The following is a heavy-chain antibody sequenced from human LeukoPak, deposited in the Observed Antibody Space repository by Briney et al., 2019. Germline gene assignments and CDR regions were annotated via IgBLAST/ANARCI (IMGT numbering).Heavy chain of an antibody. J-gene: IGHJ4*02. Sequence: SETLSLTCTVSGGSISSSSYYWGWIRQPPGKGLERIGSIYYSVSTYYTPSLKSRVTISVDTTKNQFSLKRSSVTAADTAVYYCARHKNYYGSEFDYWGQGTLVTVSS. CDR1: GGSISSSSYY. CDR3: ARHKNYYGSEFDY. D-gene: IGHD3-10*01. CDR2: IYYSVST. V-gene: IGHV4-39*01.